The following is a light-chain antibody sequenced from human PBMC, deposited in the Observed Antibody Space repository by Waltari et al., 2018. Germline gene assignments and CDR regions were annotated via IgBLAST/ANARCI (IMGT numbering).Light chain of an antibody. Sequence: IVLTQSPGTLSLSPGESATLSCRASQNVERSLVWYQQKPGQAPRLLIYDTSTRATGIPDRFSGSGSGTDFSLSIARLEPEDFAVYYCQHNVRLPVTFGQGTKVEI. CDR1: QNVERS. CDR2: DTS. V-gene: IGKV3-20*01. CDR3: QHNVRLPVT. J-gene: IGKJ1*01.